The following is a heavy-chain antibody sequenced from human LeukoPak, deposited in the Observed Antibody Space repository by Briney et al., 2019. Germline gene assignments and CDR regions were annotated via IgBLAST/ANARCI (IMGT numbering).Heavy chain of an antibody. D-gene: IGHD1-7*01. CDR2: ISSSSSYI. CDR1: GFTFSSYS. J-gene: IGHJ6*03. V-gene: IGHV3-21*01. CDR3: ARDVSDTPWNFYYYYYMDV. Sequence: GGSLRLSCAASGFTFSSYSMNWVRQAPGKGLEWVSPISSSSSYIYYADSVKGRFTISRDNAKNSLYLQMNSLRAEDTAVYYCARDVSDTPWNFYYYYYMDVWGKGTTVTISS.